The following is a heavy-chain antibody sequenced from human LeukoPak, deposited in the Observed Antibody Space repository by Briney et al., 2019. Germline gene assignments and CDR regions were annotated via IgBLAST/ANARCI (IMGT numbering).Heavy chain of an antibody. Sequence: QPGGSLRLSCAASGFTFSSYAMSWVRQAPGKGLEWVSVISDSGTDTSYADSGRGRFTISRDNSKNTLYLQMNSLRAEDTAVYYCAKTDCTSSSCYTIDYWGQGTLVTVSS. CDR1: GFTFSSYA. J-gene: IGHJ4*02. D-gene: IGHD2-2*02. CDR2: ISDSGTDT. CDR3: AKTDCTSSSCYTIDY. V-gene: IGHV3-23*01.